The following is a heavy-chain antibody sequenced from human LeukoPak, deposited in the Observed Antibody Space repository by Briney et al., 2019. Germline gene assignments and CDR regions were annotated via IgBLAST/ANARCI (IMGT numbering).Heavy chain of an antibody. D-gene: IGHD6-6*01. CDR1: GFTFSDYG. CDR3: ARAHSSSSTFDL. CDR2: IWYDGSKK. J-gene: IGHJ4*02. V-gene: IGHV3-33*01. Sequence: GGSLRLSCAASGFTFSDYGIHWVRQAPGQGLEWVALIWYDGSKKYYADSVKGRFTISRDNTKDTLYLQLNSLRADDTAVYYCARAHSSSSTFDLWGQGTLVTVSS.